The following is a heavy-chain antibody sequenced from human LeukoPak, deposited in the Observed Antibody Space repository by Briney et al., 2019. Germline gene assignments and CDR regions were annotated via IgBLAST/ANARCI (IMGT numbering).Heavy chain of an antibody. CDR3: ARVGRQWLVDVYWFDP. D-gene: IGHD6-19*01. CDR1: GGSISSYY. CDR2: IYYSEST. Sequence: MTSETLSLTCTVSGGSISSYYWSWIRQPPGKGLEWIGYIYYSESTNYNPSLKSRVTISVDTSKNQFSLKLSSVTAADTAVYYCARVGRQWLVDVYWFDPWGQGTLVTVSS. V-gene: IGHV4-59*01. J-gene: IGHJ5*02.